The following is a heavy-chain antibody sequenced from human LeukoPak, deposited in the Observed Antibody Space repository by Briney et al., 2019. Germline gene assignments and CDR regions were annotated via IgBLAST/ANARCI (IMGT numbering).Heavy chain of an antibody. D-gene: IGHD4/OR15-4a*01. CDR1: GGSMISYY. CDR3: ARGAFGDNGGNWYFDY. CDR2: IYYSGST. Sequence: SETLSLTCSVSGGSMISYYWSWIRQPPGKGLEWIRHIYYSGSTTYNPSLKSRVSISVDTSKHQFSLKLGSVTAADTAVYYCARGAFGDNGGNWYFDYWGQGTLVTVSS. V-gene: IGHV4-59*01. J-gene: IGHJ4*02.